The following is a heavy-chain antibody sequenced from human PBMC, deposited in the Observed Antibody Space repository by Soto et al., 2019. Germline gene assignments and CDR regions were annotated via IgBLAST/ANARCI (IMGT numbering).Heavy chain of an antibody. CDR1: GGSFSGYY. V-gene: IGHV4-34*01. J-gene: IGHJ6*02. Sequence: QVQLQQWGAGLLKPSETLSLTCAVYGGSFSGYYWSWIRQPPGKGLEWIGEINHSGSTNYNPSLKSRVTISVDTSKNQFSLKLSSVTAADTAVYYCAREVVASYGMDVWGQGTTVTVS. CDR2: INHSGST. D-gene: IGHD5-12*01. CDR3: AREVVASYGMDV.